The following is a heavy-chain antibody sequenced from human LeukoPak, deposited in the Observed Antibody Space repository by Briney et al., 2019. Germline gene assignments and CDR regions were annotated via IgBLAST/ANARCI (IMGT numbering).Heavy chain of an antibody. V-gene: IGHV4-61*02. D-gene: IGHD3-10*01. CDR2: IYTSGST. CDR3: ARDRIGPGSGVGLYDY. J-gene: IGHJ4*02. CDR1: GGSISSGSYY. Sequence: PSQTLSLTCTVSGGSISSGSYYWSWIRQPAGKGLEWIGRIYTSGSTNYNPSLKSRVTISVDTSKNQFSLKLSSVTAADTAVYYCARDRIGPGSGVGLYDYWGQGTLVTVSS.